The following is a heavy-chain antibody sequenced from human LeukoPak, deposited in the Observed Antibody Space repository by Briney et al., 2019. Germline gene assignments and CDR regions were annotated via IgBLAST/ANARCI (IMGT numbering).Heavy chain of an antibody. CDR1: GGTFSSYA. D-gene: IGHD4-23*01. Sequence: GASVKVSCKASGGTFSSYAISWVRQAPGQGLEWMGRIIPILGIANYAQKFQGRVTITADKSTSTAYMELSSLRSEDTAVYYCATLRGGNSQRGDYWGQGTLVTVSS. J-gene: IGHJ4*02. CDR2: IIPILGIA. V-gene: IGHV1-69*04. CDR3: ATLRGGNSQRGDY.